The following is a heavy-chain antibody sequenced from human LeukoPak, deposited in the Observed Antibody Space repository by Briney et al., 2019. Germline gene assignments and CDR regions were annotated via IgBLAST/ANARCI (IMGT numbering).Heavy chain of an antibody. J-gene: IGHJ6*03. Sequence: SETLSLTCTVSGGPIGSGSYYWSWIRQPAGKGLEWIGRIYTSGSTNYNPSLKSRVTISVDTSKNQFSLNVSSVTAADTAVYYCARATSSYFYYMDVWGKGTTVTISS. CDR1: GGPIGSGSYY. D-gene: IGHD5-12*01. V-gene: IGHV4-61*02. CDR2: IYTSGST. CDR3: ARATSSYFYYMDV.